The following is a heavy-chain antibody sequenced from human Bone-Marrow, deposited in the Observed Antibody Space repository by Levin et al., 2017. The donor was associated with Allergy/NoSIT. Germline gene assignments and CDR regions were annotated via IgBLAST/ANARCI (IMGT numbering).Heavy chain of an antibody. J-gene: IGHJ5*02. CDR1: GGSFSGNY. V-gene: IGHV4-59*01. D-gene: IGHD3-10*01. Sequence: SETLSLTCTVSGGSFSGNYWSWLRQTPGEGLEWIAYISDTGTTNYNPSLKSHVSISLDTSKNQFSLKVASVTTADTAVYYCARGPPLFFGEDGIWLDPWGQGVQVTVSS. CDR2: ISDTGTT. CDR3: ARGPPLFFGEDGIWLDP.